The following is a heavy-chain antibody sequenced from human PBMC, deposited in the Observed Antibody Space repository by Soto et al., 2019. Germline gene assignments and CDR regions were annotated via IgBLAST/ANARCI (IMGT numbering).Heavy chain of an antibody. V-gene: IGHV4-34*01. D-gene: IGHD3-10*01. J-gene: IGHJ4*02. Sequence: SETLSLTCAVYGLSFSGYYWSWIRQPPGKGLEWIGEINHSGSTNYNPSLKSRVTISVDTSKNQFSLKLSSVTAADTAVYYCARVGGGYYGSGSYYRGSQTFDYWGQGTLVTVSS. CDR2: INHSGST. CDR1: GLSFSGYY. CDR3: ARVGGGYYGSGSYYRGSQTFDY.